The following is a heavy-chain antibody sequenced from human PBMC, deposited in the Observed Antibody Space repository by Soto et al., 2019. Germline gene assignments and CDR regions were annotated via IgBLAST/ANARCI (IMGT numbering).Heavy chain of an antibody. D-gene: IGHD1-26*01. CDR2: FDPEDGET. Sequence: ASVKVSCKVSGYTLTELSMHWVRQAPGKGLEWMGGFDPEDGETIYAQKFQGRVTMTEDTSTDTAYMELSSLRSEDTAVYYCLVAGRTSGSYYYFDYWGQGTLVTVSS. V-gene: IGHV1-24*01. J-gene: IGHJ4*02. CDR1: GYTLTELS. CDR3: LVAGRTSGSYYYFDY.